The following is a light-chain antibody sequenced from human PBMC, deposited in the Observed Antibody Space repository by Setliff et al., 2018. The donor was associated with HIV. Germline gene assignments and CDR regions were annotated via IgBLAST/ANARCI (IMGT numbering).Light chain of an antibody. CDR1: NSDIGAYNY. V-gene: IGLV2-14*03. CDR2: DVT. CDR3: SSYTHSSTLV. J-gene: IGLJ2*01. Sequence: QSVLTQPASVSGSPGQSITISCAGTNSDIGAYNYVSWYQQHPGKAPKLMIYDVTNRPSGVSNRFSGSKSGKTASLTISGLQVEDEADYYCSSYTHSSTLVFGGGTKVTV.